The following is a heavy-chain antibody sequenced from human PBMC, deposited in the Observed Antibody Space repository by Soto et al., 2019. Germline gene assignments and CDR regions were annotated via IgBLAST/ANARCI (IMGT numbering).Heavy chain of an antibody. Sequence: HLAQSGPEVKRPGASVKISCKASGFIFTDWFMHWVRQAPGQGPEWMGIINTSGGNSIYSQKFQDRGTMTRDTSTSTLYVELSSLTSADTAVDYCAKEGAIPGEVDAWGQGTLVTVSS. D-gene: IGHD2-21*01. CDR2: INTSGGNS. CDR1: GFIFTDWF. CDR3: AKEGAIPGEVDA. V-gene: IGHV1-46*01. J-gene: IGHJ1*01.